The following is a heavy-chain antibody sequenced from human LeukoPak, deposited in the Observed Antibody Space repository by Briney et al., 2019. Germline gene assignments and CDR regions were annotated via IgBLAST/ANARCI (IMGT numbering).Heavy chain of an antibody. V-gene: IGHV3-73*01. J-gene: IGHJ4*02. CDR2: IRSKANSYAT. D-gene: IGHD3-22*01. Sequence: GGSLRLSCTASGFTFSDSAMLWVRQASGKGLEWVGRIRSKANSYATAYAASVKGRFTISRDDSKNTAYLQMESLKTEDTAVYYCTRHIYYEDGFDYWGQGTLVTVSS. CDR3: TRHIYYEDGFDY. CDR1: GFTFSDSA.